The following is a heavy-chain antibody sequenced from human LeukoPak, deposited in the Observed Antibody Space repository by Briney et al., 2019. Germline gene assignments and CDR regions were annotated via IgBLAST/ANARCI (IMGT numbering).Heavy chain of an antibody. CDR3: ARLRLGELSLLDY. Sequence: GGSLRLSCAVSGLTFTSYNMNWVRQAPGKGLEWVSSITITSDYKCYADTVKGRFTISRDNAKNSLYLQMSSLRAEDTAVYYCARLRLGELSLLDYWGQGTLVTVSS. CDR1: GLTFTSYN. CDR2: ITITSDYK. D-gene: IGHD3-16*02. V-gene: IGHV3-21*01. J-gene: IGHJ4*02.